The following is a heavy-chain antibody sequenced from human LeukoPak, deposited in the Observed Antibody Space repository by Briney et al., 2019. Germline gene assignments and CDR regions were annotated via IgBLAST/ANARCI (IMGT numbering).Heavy chain of an antibody. D-gene: IGHD2-2*01. CDR3: ARDLLAVPSGDDY. V-gene: IGHV1-2*02. Sequence: ASVKVSCKASGYTFTGYYMHWVRQAPGQGLEWMGWINPNSGGTNYAQKLQGRVTMTTDTSTSTAYMELRSLRSDDTAVYYCARDLLAVPSGDDYWGQGTLVTVSS. CDR2: INPNSGGT. CDR1: GYTFTGYY. J-gene: IGHJ4*02.